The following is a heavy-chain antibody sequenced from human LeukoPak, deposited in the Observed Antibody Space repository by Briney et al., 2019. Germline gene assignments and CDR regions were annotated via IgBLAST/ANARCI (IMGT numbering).Heavy chain of an antibody. V-gene: IGHV4-61*05. CDR3: ASDAFDI. CDR1: GGSISSSSYY. J-gene: IGHJ3*02. CDR2: IYYSGST. Sequence: SETLSLTCTVSGGSISSSSYYWGWIRQPPGKGLEWIGYIYYSGSTNYNPSLKSRVTISVDTSKNQFSLKLSSVTAADTAVYYCASDAFDIWGQGTMVTVSS.